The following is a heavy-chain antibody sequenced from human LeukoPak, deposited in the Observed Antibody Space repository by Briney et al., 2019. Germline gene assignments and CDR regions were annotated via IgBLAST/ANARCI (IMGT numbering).Heavy chain of an antibody. V-gene: IGHV3-74*01. J-gene: IGHJ3*02. CDR2: INSDGSST. CDR3: AREAGYYDSSGYNAFDI. D-gene: IGHD3-22*01. CDR1: GFTFSSYW. Sequence: GGSLRLSCAASGFTFSSYWMHWVRQAPGKGLVWVSRINSDGSSTSYADSVKGRFTISRDNAKNTLYLQMNSLRAEDTAVYYCAREAGYYDSSGYNAFDIWGQGTMVTVSS.